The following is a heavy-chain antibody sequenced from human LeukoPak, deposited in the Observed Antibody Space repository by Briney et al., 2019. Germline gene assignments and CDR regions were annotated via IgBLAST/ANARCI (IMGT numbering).Heavy chain of an antibody. J-gene: IGHJ6*02. CDR2: IYYSGST. CDR3: ARTCSSPSCYYGMGV. Sequence: NTSETLSLTCTVSGGSISSGGYYWSWIRQHPGKGLEWIGYIYYSGSTYYNPSLKSRVTISVDTSKNQFSLKLSSVTAADTAVYYCARTCSSPSCYYGMGVWGQGTTVTVSS. CDR1: GGSISSGGYY. D-gene: IGHD2-2*01. V-gene: IGHV4-31*03.